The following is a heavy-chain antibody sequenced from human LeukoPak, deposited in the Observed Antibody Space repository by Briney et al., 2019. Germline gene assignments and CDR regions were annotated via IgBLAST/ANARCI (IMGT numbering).Heavy chain of an antibody. CDR2: ISYDGSNK. CDR3: ARDSTGYGYEEWY. Sequence: PGGSLRLSCAASGFTFSTYGMHWVRQAPGKGLEWVAVISYDGSNKYYADAVKGRFTISRDNSKNTLYLQMNSLRTEDTAVYYCARDSTGYGYEEWYWGQGTLVTVSS. D-gene: IGHD5-18*01. CDR1: GFTFSTYG. V-gene: IGHV3-30*03. J-gene: IGHJ4*02.